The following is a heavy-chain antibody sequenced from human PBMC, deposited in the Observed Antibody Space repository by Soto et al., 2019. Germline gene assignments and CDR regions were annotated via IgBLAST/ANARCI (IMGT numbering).Heavy chain of an antibody. Sequence: QVQLQQWGAGLLKPSETLSLTCAVYGGSFSGYYWSWIRQPPGKGLEGIGEINHSGSTNYNPSLKSRVTISVDTSKNQFSLKLSSVTAADTAGYYCARGDCSGCSCHFDYWGQGTLVTVSS. J-gene: IGHJ4*02. V-gene: IGHV4-34*01. D-gene: IGHD2-15*01. CDR1: GGSFSGYY. CDR2: INHSGST. CDR3: ARGDCSGCSCHFDY.